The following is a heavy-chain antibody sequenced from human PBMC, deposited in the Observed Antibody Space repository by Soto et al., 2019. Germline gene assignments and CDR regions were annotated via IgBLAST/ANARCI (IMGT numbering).Heavy chain of an antibody. D-gene: IGHD3-9*01. V-gene: IGHV2-26*01. CDR1: GFSLSNARMG. CDR3: ARIPLEHYDILTGYDY. Sequence: SGPTLVNPTVTLTLTCTVSGFSLSNARMGVSWIRQPPGKALEWLAHIFSNDEKSYSTSLKSRLTISKDTSKSQVVLTMTNMDPVDTATYYCARIPLEHYDILTGYDYWGQGTLVTVSS. CDR2: IFSNDEK. J-gene: IGHJ4*02.